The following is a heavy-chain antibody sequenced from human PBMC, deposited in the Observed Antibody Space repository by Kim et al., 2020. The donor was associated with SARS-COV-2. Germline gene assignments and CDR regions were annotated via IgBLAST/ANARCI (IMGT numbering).Heavy chain of an antibody. CDR3: ARGYCTNGVCYHSDY. CDR1: GYTFTSYG. Sequence: ASVKVSCKASGYTFTSYGISWVRQAPGQGLEWMGWISAYNGNTNYAQKLQGRVTMTTDTSTSTAYMELRSLRSDDTAVYYCARGYCTNGVCYHSDYWGQGTLVTVSS. J-gene: IGHJ4*02. CDR2: ISAYNGNT. V-gene: IGHV1-18*01. D-gene: IGHD2-8*01.